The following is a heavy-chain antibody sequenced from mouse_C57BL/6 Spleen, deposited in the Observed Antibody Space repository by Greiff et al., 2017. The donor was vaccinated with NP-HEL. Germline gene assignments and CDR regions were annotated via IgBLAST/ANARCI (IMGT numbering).Heavy chain of an antibody. V-gene: IGHV1-52*01. Sequence: QVQLQQPGAELVRPGSSVKLSCKASGYTFTSYWMHWVKQRPIQGLEWIGNIDPSDSETHYNQKFKDKATLTVDKSSSTASMQLSSLTSEDSAVYYCAKEGNTVAPSYWGQGTLVTVSA. CDR3: AKEGNTVAPSY. D-gene: IGHD1-1*01. CDR2: IDPSDSET. J-gene: IGHJ3*01. CDR1: GYTFTSYW.